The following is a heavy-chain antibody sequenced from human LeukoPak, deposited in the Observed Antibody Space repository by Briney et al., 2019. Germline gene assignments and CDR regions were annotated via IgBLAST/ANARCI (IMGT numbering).Heavy chain of an antibody. V-gene: IGHV5-51*03. CDR3: VIYGSGSYFDY. CDR1: GYSFTSYW. CDR2: IYPGDSDT. Sequence: GESLKISCKGSGYSFTSYWSGWVRQMPGKGLEWMGIIYPGDSDTKYSPPFEGQVTISADKSINTAYLQWSSLKASDTAMYYCVIYGSGSYFDYWGQGTLVIVSS. D-gene: IGHD3-10*01. J-gene: IGHJ4*02.